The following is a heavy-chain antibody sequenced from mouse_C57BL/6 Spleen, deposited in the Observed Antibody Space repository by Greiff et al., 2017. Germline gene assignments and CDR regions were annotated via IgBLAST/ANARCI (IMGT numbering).Heavy chain of an antibody. D-gene: IGHD2-4*01. J-gene: IGHJ4*01. CDR1: GYTFTDHT. V-gene: IGHV1-78*01. CDR2: IYPRDGST. CDR3: ANIYYDYDDYAMDY. Sequence: VQLQESDAELVKPGASVKISCKVSGYTFTDHTIHWMKQRPEQGLEWIGYIYPRDGSTKYNEKFKGKATLTADKSSSTAYMQLNSLTSEDSAVYFCANIYYDYDDYAMDYWGQGTSVTVSS.